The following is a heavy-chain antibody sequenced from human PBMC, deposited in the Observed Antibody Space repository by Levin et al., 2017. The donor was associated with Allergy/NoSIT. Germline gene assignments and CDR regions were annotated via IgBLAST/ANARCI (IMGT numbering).Heavy chain of an antibody. CDR3: TTYYDFWSGYLWDY. CDR1: GFTFSNAW. Sequence: PGGSLRLSCAASGFTFSNAWMSWVRQAPGKGLEWVGRIKSKTDGGTTDYAAPVKGRFTISRDDSKNTLYLQMNSLKTEDTAVYYCTTYYDFWSGYLWDYWGQGTLVTVSS. D-gene: IGHD3-3*01. CDR2: IKSKTDGGTT. J-gene: IGHJ4*02. V-gene: IGHV3-15*01.